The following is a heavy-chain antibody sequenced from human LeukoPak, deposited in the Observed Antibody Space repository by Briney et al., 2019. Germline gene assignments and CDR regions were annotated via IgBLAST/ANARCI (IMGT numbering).Heavy chain of an antibody. CDR2: INPHSGDT. Sequence: ASVKVSCKASGYTFTGYYMHWVRQAPGQGLEWMGWINPHSGDTKSPQKFQGRVTMTRDTSISTAYMELSRLKSDDTAVYYCARGAVPRTEGYYFDFWGQGTLVTVSS. J-gene: IGHJ4*02. V-gene: IGHV1-2*02. D-gene: IGHD6-13*01. CDR1: GYTFTGYY. CDR3: ARGAVPRTEGYYFDF.